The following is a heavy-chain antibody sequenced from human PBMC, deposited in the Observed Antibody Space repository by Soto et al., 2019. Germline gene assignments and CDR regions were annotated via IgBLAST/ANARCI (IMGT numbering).Heavy chain of an antibody. CDR3: ARSRNVAEFNDYGGNYHGFDI. CDR1: GGSVNSHA. J-gene: IGHJ3*02. CDR2: IIPMFGTP. D-gene: IGHD4-17*01. V-gene: IGHV1-69*01. Sequence: QVQLEQSGAEVKKAGSSVKVSCKAFGGSVNSHAISWVRQAPGQGLEWMGGIIPMFGTPTYAQRFQARVTISADESTSTVYLDLSSLRSEDTAMYYCARSRNVAEFNDYGGNYHGFDIWGQGTMVTVSS.